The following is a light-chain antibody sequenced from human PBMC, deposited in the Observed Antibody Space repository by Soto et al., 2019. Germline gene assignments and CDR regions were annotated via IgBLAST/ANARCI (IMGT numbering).Light chain of an antibody. Sequence: SYELTQPPSVSVAPGKTARITYGGNNIGSKSVHWYQQKPGQAPVLVIYYDSDRPSGIPERFSGSHSGNTATLTISRVEAGDEADYYCQVWDSSSDLVFGGGTKLTVL. CDR3: QVWDSSSDLV. CDR1: NIGSKS. J-gene: IGLJ2*01. CDR2: YDS. V-gene: IGLV3-21*04.